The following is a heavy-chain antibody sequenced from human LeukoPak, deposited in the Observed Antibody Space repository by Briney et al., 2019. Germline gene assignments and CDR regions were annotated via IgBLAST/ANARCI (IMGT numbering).Heavy chain of an antibody. J-gene: IGHJ5*02. CDR3: VRIPNNAGFPNWFDP. V-gene: IGHV3-21*01. D-gene: IGHD3-9*01. Sequence: GGSLRLSCASSGFSFTYSNMHWVRLAPGKGLEWVSSITSRSGNIYYSDSVRGRFTVSRDNAKNSLYLQMNSLIAEDSAVYYCVRIPNNAGFPNWFDPWGQGTLVSVSS. CDR1: GFSFTYSN. CDR2: ITSRSGNI.